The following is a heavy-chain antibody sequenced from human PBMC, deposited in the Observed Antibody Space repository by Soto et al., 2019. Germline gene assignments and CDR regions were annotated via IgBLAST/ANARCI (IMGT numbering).Heavy chain of an antibody. CDR2: IFSNDAQ. CDR3: ARIRGCGWLRPNDY. D-gene: IGHD5-12*01. V-gene: IGHV2-26*01. CDR1: GFSLSNARMS. J-gene: IGHJ4*02. Sequence: QVTLKEAGPVLVKPTETLTLTCTVSGFSLSNARMSVSWIRQPPGKALEWRAHIFSNDAQSYSASLKSRLTISKDTSKSQVVLTMTNMDPVYTATYYCARIRGCGWLRPNDYWGQGTLVTVSS.